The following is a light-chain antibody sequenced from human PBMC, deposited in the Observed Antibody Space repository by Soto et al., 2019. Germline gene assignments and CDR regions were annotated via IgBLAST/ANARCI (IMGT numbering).Light chain of an antibody. CDR1: TSNIGRNT. CDR3: AAWDDSLNGHYV. V-gene: IGLV1-44*01. J-gene: IGLJ1*01. CDR2: STR. Sequence: QSVLTQPPSVSGAPGQKVTISCSGSTSNIGRNTVNWYQQLPGATPKLLIYSTRDRASGVPDRFSGSKSGTSASLEISGVQSGDEADYYCAAWDDSLNGHYVFGTGTKVTVL.